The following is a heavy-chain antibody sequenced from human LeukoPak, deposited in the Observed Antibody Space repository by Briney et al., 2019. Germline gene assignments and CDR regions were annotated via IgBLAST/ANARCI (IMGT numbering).Heavy chain of an antibody. CDR1: GLTFSSYW. CDR3: ARDQGVAGLPLDFDY. J-gene: IGHJ4*02. Sequence: GGSLRLSCTASGLTFSSYWMSWVRQAPGKGLEWVANIKQDGSEKYYVDSVKGRFTISRDNAKNSLYLQMNSLRAEDTAVYYCARDQGVAGLPLDFDYWGQGTLVTVSS. CDR2: IKQDGSEK. D-gene: IGHD6-19*01. V-gene: IGHV3-7*01.